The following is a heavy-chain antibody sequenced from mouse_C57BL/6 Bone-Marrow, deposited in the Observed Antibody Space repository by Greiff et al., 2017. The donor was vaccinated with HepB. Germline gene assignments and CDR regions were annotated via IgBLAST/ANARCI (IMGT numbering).Heavy chain of an antibody. CDR1: GYTFTSYW. Sequence: QVQLQQPGAELVMPGASVKLSCKASGYTFTSYWMHGVKQRPGQGLEWIGEIDPSDSYTNYNQKFKGKSTLTVDKSSSTAYMQLSSLTSEDSAVYYCARRNFDYWGQGTTLTVSS. V-gene: IGHV1-69*01. CDR3: ARRNFDY. J-gene: IGHJ2*01. CDR2: IDPSDSYT.